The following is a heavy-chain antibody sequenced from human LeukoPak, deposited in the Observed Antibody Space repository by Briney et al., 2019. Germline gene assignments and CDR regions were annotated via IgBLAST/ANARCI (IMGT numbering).Heavy chain of an antibody. CDR2: ISGSGGST. J-gene: IGHJ4*02. Sequence: PGESLRLSCAASGFAFSSYAMNWVRQAPGKGLEWVSAISGSGGSTYYADSVKGRFTISRDNSENTLYLQMNSLRAEDTAVYYCAKSVVVITFRFDDWGQGALVTVSS. D-gene: IGHD2-15*01. V-gene: IGHV3-23*01. CDR3: AKSVVVITFRFDD. CDR1: GFAFSSYA.